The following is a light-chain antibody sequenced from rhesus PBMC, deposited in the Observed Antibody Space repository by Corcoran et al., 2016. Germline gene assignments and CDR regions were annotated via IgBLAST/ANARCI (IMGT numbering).Light chain of an antibody. Sequence: DIQMTQSPSSLSASVGDRVTLTCRASENINHYLNWYPKRPGKAPNLLIYKASTLQSGVPSRFGGRGSGIDYTFTISSRQPEDVATYYCQHGYGTPWTFGQGTKVEIK. CDR1: ENINHY. J-gene: IGKJ1*01. V-gene: IGKV1-74*01. CDR3: QHGYGTPWT. CDR2: KAS.